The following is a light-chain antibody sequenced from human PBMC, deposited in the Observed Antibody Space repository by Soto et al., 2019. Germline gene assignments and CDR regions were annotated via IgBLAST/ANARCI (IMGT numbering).Light chain of an antibody. Sequence: QSALTQPASVSGSPGQSITISCTGSSSDVGNYNLVSWYQQHPGKAPKLMIYEVIKRPSGVSNRFSGSKSGNTASLTISGLQAEDEVDYYCCSYAGSSTLFGGGTKLTVL. V-gene: IGLV2-23*02. CDR1: SSDVGNYNL. CDR2: EVI. J-gene: IGLJ2*01. CDR3: CSYAGSSTL.